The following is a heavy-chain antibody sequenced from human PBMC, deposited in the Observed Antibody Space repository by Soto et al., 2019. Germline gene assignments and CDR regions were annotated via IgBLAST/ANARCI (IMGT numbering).Heavy chain of an antibody. V-gene: IGHV3-23*01. D-gene: IGHD3-16*02. CDR2: IRTTGTST. CDR3: AKGGDVWGSYHAGFQQ. CDR1: GFTFSNSA. J-gene: IGHJ1*01. Sequence: EVQLLESGGGLVQPGGSLRLSCAASGFTFSNSAMSWVRQAPGKGLEWVSVIRTTGTSTYYADSVKGRFTVSRDNSHHSVFLQINSLRPDDTAVYYCAKGGDVWGSYHAGFQQWGQGTLVIVSS.